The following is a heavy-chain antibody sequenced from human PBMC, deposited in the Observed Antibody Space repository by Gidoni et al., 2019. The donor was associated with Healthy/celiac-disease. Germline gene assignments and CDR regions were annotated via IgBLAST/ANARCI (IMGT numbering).Heavy chain of an antibody. J-gene: IGHJ3*02. CDR1: GFPFDDYA. Sequence: EVQLVESGGGLVQPGRSLRLSCAASGFPFDDYAMHWVRQAPGKGLEWVSGISWNSGSIGYADSVKGRFTISRDNAKNSLYLQMNSLRAEDTALYYCAARRIGDFWSGYSNAFDIWGQGTMVTVSS. CDR3: AARRIGDFWSGYSNAFDI. V-gene: IGHV3-9*01. CDR2: ISWNSGSI. D-gene: IGHD3-3*01.